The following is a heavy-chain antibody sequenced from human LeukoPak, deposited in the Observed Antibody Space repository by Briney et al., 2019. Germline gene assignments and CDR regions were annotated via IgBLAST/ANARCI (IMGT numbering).Heavy chain of an antibody. CDR1: GYTFTSYD. V-gene: IGHV1-8*03. J-gene: IGHJ5*02. CDR3: TRGYCSSTSCYPPETWFDP. Sequence: ASVKVSCKASGYTFTSYDINWVRQPTGQGLEWMGWMNPNSGNTGYAQKFQGRVTITRNTSISTAYMELSSLRSEDTAVYYCTRGYCSSTSCYPPETWFDPWGQGTLVTVSS. D-gene: IGHD2-2*01. CDR2: MNPNSGNT.